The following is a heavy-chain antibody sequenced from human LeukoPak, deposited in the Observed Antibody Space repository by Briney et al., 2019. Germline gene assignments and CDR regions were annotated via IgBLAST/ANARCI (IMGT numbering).Heavy chain of an antibody. CDR2: ISGSGGST. V-gene: IGHV3-23*01. J-gene: IGHJ1*01. Sequence: PGGSLRLSCAASGFTFSSYTMSSVRQAPGKGLEWVSAISGSGGSTHSAGSVKGGLTIFRDNTKNTMYLQMNSLRAEDTAVYYGAKDVVVVAATHLQHWGQGTLVTVSS. CDR3: AKDVVVVAATHLQH. D-gene: IGHD2-15*01. CDR1: GFTFSSYT.